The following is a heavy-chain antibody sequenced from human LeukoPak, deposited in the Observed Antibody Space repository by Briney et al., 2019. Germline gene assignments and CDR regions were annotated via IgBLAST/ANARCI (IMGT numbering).Heavy chain of an antibody. V-gene: IGHV3-23*01. CDR2: ISVHGGSP. D-gene: IGHD3-3*01. J-gene: IGHJ5*02. CDR1: GFTFSNYG. CDR3: ARGLREFDFWSGYAT. Sequence: GGSLRLSCAASGFTFSNYGMMWVRQAPGKGLDWVSTISVHGGSPNYADSVKGRFTISRDNYKNKLYLQMNSLRAEDTALYYCARGLREFDFWSGYATWGQGTLVTVSS.